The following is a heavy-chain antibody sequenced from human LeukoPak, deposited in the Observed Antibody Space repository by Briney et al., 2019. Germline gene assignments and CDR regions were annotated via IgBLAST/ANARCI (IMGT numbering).Heavy chain of an antibody. CDR1: GFTFSGYG. V-gene: IGHV3-30*02. J-gene: IGHJ4*02. CDR3: AKGMNDFWSGYCDY. Sequence: SGGSLRLSCAASGFTFSGYGMHWVRQAPGKGLEWVAFIRYDGSNKYYADSVKGRFTISRDNSKNTLYLQMNSLRAEDTAVYYCAKGMNDFWSGYCDYWGQGTLVTVSS. CDR2: IRYDGSNK. D-gene: IGHD3-3*01.